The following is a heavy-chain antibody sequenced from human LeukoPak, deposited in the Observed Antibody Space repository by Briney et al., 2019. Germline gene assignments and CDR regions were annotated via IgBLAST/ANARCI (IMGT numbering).Heavy chain of an antibody. V-gene: IGHV3-30-3*02. CDR3: AKRQTVANPGWLYYYGMDV. J-gene: IGHJ6*02. D-gene: IGHD4-23*01. CDR1: GFTFSSYA. Sequence: GGSLRLSCAASGFTFSSYAMHWVRQAPGKGLEWVAVISYDGSNKYYADSVKGRFTISRDNSKNTLYLQMNSLRAEDTAVYYCAKRQTVANPGWLYYYGMDVWGQGTTVTVSS. CDR2: ISYDGSNK.